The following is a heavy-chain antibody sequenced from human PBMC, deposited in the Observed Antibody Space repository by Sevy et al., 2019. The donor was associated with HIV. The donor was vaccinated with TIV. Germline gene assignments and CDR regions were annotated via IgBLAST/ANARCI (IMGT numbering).Heavy chain of an antibody. CDR3: ARGQITTIGFDY. J-gene: IGHJ4*02. CDR2: ILYSGNP. V-gene: IGHV4-31*03. D-gene: IGHD1-1*01. CDR1: GDSISSSGYY. Sequence: SETLSLTCTVSGDSISSSGYYWSWIRQHPGEGLEWIGYILYSGNPYYNPSLKSRVIISLDTSKNQFSLKLSSVTAADTAVYYCARGQITTIGFDYWGQGTLVTVSS.